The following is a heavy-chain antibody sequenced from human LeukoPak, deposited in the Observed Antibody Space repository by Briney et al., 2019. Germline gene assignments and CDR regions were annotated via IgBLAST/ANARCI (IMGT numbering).Heavy chain of an antibody. CDR3: ARSLTYYYDTRGYYP. CDR2: ISYSGST. CDR1: GGSISGSSYY. D-gene: IGHD3-22*01. J-gene: IGHJ5*02. V-gene: IGHV4-61*01. Sequence: SETLSLTCTVPGGSISGSSYYWSWIRQPPGKGLEWLGYISYSGSTNYNPSLKSRVTISVDTSKNQFSLKLNSVTAADTAVYYCARSLTYYYDTRGYYPWGQGTLVTVSS.